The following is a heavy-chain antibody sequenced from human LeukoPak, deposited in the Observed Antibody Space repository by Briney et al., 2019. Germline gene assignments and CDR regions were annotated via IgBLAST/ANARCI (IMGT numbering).Heavy chain of an antibody. V-gene: IGHV4-34*01. Sequence: QSSETLSLTCAVYGGSFSGYYWSWIRQPPGKGLEWIGEINHSGSTNYNPSLKSRVTISVDTSKNQFSLKLSSVTAADTAVYYCARRLYYDYVWGRSSAPDYWGQGTLVTVSS. CDR2: INHSGST. CDR3: ARRLYYDYVWGRSSAPDY. J-gene: IGHJ4*02. CDR1: GGSFSGYY. D-gene: IGHD3-16*01.